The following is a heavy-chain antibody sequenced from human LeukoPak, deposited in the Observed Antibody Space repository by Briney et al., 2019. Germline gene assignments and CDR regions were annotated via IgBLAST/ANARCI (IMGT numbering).Heavy chain of an antibody. D-gene: IGHD4-17*01. J-gene: IGHJ3*02. CDR1: GFNFSSYA. CDR2: IPNDGTNE. V-gene: IGHV3-30*04. CDR3: AVDYGDYIDAFDI. Sequence: PGGVPRLSFAAPGFNFSSYAMHLVRQAPGKGPGWGAVIPNDGTNEYYADSMKGRFTISRDNSKNTLYLQMNSLTGGDTAVYYCAVDYGDYIDAFDIWGQGTMVTVSS.